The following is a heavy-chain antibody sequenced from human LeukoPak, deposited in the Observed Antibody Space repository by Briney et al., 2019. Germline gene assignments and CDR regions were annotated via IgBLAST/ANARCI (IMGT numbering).Heavy chain of an antibody. CDR1: GYTLTELS. V-gene: IGHV1-24*01. D-gene: IGHD3-10*01. Sequence: EASVKVSCKVSGYTLTELSMHWVRQAPGKGLERMGGFDPEDGETIYAQKFQGRVTMTEDTSTDTAYMELSSLRSEDTAVYYCATWIGSITMVRGVQDAFDIWGQGTMVTVSS. CDR3: ATWIGSITMVRGVQDAFDI. CDR2: FDPEDGET. J-gene: IGHJ3*02.